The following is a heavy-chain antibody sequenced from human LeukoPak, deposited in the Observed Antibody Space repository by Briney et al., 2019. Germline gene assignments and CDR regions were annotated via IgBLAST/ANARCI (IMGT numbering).Heavy chain of an antibody. V-gene: IGHV7-4-1*02. CDR1: GYTFTSYA. Sequence: ASVKVSCKASGYTFTSYAMNWVRQAPGQGLEWMGWINTNTGKPTYAQGFTGRFVFSLDSSVSTAYLQINSLNAEGTAVYYCARDQHYYDSSGSIDYWGQGTLVTVSS. D-gene: IGHD3-22*01. CDR3: ARDQHYYDSSGSIDY. CDR2: INTNTGKP. J-gene: IGHJ4*02.